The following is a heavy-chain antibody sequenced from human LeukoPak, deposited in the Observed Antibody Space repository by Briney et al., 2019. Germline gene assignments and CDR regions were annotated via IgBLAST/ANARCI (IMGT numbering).Heavy chain of an antibody. Sequence: GGSLRLSCAASEFTFSSDAMSWVRQAPGKGLEWVSSISGSGGNTYYADSVKGRFTISRDNSKNTLYLQMNSLGAEDTAVYYCAKGSRGSPYTSSDYWGQGTLVTVSS. J-gene: IGHJ4*02. D-gene: IGHD1-26*01. CDR1: EFTFSSDA. CDR2: ISGSGGNT. CDR3: AKGSRGSPYTSSDY. V-gene: IGHV3-23*01.